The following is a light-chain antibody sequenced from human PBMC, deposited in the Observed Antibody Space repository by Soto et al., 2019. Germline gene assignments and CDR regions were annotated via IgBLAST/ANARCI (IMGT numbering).Light chain of an antibody. J-gene: IGLJ2*01. V-gene: IGLV1-51*01. CDR3: GTWDNSLSAVV. Sequence: QSVLTQPPSVSAAPGQKVTISCSGSSSNIGNNYVSWYQQLPGTAPKLLIYDSNKRPSGIPDRFSGSKSGTSATLGITGLQTGDEAGYYCGTWDNSLSAVVFGGGTKXTV. CDR2: DSN. CDR1: SSNIGNNY.